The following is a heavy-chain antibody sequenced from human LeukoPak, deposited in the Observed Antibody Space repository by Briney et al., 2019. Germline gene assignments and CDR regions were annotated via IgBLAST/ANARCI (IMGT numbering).Heavy chain of an antibody. CDR3: ARASQGMIDY. CDR1: GYTFTSYY. V-gene: IGHV1-46*01. CDR2: INPSGGST. Sequence: ASVKVSCKASGYTFTSYYMHWVRQAPGQGLEWMGIINPSGGSTSYAQKFQGRVTMTRDASTSTVYMELSSLRSEDAAVYYCARASQGMIDYWAQGTLVTVSS. J-gene: IGHJ4*02. D-gene: IGHD6-13*01.